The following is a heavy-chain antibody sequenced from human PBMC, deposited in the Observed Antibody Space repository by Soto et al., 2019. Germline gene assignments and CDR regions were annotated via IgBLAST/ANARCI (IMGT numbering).Heavy chain of an antibody. V-gene: IGHV6-1*01. CDR1: GDSVSSNSAA. CDR2: TYYRSKWYN. J-gene: IGHJ6*02. D-gene: IGHD2-2*01. CDR3: ARSKGYFVVSPAANYYVMYF. Sequence: SQTLSLTCVISGDSVSSNSAAWNWIRQSPSRGLEWLGRTYYRSKWYNDYAVSVKSRITINPDTSKNQFSLQLNSVTPEDTAVYYCARSKGYFVVSPAANYYVMYFCGQGSTVTVSS.